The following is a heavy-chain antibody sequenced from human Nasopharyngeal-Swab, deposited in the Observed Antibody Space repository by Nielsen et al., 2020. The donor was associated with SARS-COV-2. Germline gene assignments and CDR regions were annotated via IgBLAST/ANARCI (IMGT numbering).Heavy chain of an antibody. CDR1: GYSFTSYW. Sequence: GGSLRLSCKGSGYSFTSYWIGWVRQMPGKGLEWRGIIYPGDSDTRYSPSFQGQVTISADKSISTAYLQWSSLKASDTAMHYCAGFTVVTPDDAFDIWGQGTMVTVSS. J-gene: IGHJ3*02. D-gene: IGHD4-23*01. V-gene: IGHV5-51*01. CDR2: IYPGDSDT. CDR3: AGFTVVTPDDAFDI.